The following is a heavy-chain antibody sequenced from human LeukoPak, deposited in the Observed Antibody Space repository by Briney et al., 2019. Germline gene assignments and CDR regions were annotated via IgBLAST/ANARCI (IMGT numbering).Heavy chain of an antibody. CDR3: AIHASTGTTHYYGMDG. D-gene: IGHD1-1*01. Sequence: GESLKISCKGSGYSFTSYCIGWVRHMTVKGLGWMGFIYPGDSDTRYSPSFQGQVTTSADKSISIAYLQWSSLKASDTAMYYCAIHASTGTTHYYGMDGWGKGTTVTVCS. V-gene: IGHV5-51*01. CDR1: GYSFTSYC. CDR2: IYPGDSDT. J-gene: IGHJ6*04.